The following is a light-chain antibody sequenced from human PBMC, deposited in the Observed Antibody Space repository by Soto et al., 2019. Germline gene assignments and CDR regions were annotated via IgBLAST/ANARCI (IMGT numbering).Light chain of an antibody. V-gene: IGLV2-14*01. J-gene: IGLJ1*01. CDR1: SSDVGGYNY. Sequence: QSVLTQPASVSASPGQSITISCTGTSSDVGGYNYVSWLQQHPGKAPKLMIYEVSNRPSGVSSRFSGSKSDNTASLTISGLQAEDEADYYCSSYTSTNTPYVFGTGTKVTVL. CDR3: SSYTSTNTPYV. CDR2: EVS.